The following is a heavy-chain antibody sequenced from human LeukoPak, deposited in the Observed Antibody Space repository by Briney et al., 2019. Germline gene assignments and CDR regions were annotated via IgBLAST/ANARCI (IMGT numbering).Heavy chain of an antibody. V-gene: IGHV3-23*01. CDR1: GFTFSSYA. Sequence: GSLRLSCVASGFTFSSYAMSWVRQAPGKGLEWVSAISGSGGSTYYADSVKGRFTISRDNSKNTLYLQMNSLRAEDTAVYCCASIKVAVAGSGAWGQGTLVTVSS. J-gene: IGHJ4*02. CDR2: ISGSGGST. D-gene: IGHD6-19*01. CDR3: ASIKVAVAGSGA.